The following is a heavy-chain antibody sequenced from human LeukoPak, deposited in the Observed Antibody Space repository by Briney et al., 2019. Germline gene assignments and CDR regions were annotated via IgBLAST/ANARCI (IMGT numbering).Heavy chain of an antibody. CDR2: IYTSGST. V-gene: IGHV4-4*07. Sequence: SETLSLTCTVSGVPISSYYWSWVRQPAGKGLEWIGRIYTSGSTNYNPSLKSRVTMSVDTSKNQFSLKLSSVTAADTAVYYCARGPRAASVDYYYYYMDVWGKGTTVTVSS. CDR3: ARGPRAASVDYYYYYMDV. J-gene: IGHJ6*03. CDR1: GVPISSYY. D-gene: IGHD2-15*01.